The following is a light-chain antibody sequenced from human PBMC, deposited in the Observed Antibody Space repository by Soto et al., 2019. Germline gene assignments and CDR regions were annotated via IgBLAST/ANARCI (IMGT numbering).Light chain of an antibody. J-gene: IGLJ2*01. CDR1: ISNIGSNA. CDR2: KND. CDR3: AAWDDSLNAVL. V-gene: IGLV1-44*01. Sequence: QSVLTQPPSASGTPGQTVTISCSGTISNIGSNAVNWYQQGPGTAPKLLMYKNDQRPSGVPDRFSGSKSGTSASLAVSGLQSEDEADYYCAAWDDSLNAVLFGGGTKVTVL.